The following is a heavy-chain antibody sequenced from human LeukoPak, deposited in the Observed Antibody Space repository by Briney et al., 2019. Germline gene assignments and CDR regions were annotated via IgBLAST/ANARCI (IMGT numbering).Heavy chain of an antibody. V-gene: IGHV1-46*01. D-gene: IGHD2-2*01. J-gene: IGHJ6*03. CDR2: INPSGGST. CDR1: GYTFTSYY. CDR3: AREYVPAAMRGYYYYMDV. Sequence: ASVKVSCKTSGYTFTSYYMHWVRQAPGQGLEWMGIINPSGGSTSYAQKFQGRVTMTRDTSTSTVYMEPSSLRSEDTAVYYCAREYVPAAMRGYYYYMDVWGKGTTVTISS.